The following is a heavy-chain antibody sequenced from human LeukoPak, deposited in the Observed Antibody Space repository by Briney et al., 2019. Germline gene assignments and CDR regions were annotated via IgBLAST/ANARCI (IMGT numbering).Heavy chain of an antibody. Sequence: PGGSLRLSCAASGFTFSSYGMHWVRQAPGKGLEWVAFIRYDGSNKYYADSVKGRFTISRDNSKNTLYLQMNSLRAEDTAVYYCAKWMRLLGFGDGPDDAFDIWGQGTMVTVSS. D-gene: IGHD3-10*01. CDR1: GFTFSSYG. CDR3: AKWMRLLGFGDGPDDAFDI. J-gene: IGHJ3*02. V-gene: IGHV3-30*02. CDR2: IRYDGSNK.